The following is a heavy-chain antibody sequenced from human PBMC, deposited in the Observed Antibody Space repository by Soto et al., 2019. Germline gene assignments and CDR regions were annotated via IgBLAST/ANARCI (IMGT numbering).Heavy chain of an antibody. D-gene: IGHD3-3*01. CDR2: LVVGSGNT. CDR1: VFMFTSSA. V-gene: IGHV1-58*01. J-gene: IGHJ4*02. CDR3: AAVPVLRFLKWLPAYFDY. Sequence: GXSGKVCCKTSVFMFTSSAVQWVRQARGQRLEWIGWLVVGSGNTHYAQHFQERVTLTRDMSTGTAYMELSSLRSEDTAVYYCAAVPVLRFLKWLPAYFDYWGQGTLVTVSS.